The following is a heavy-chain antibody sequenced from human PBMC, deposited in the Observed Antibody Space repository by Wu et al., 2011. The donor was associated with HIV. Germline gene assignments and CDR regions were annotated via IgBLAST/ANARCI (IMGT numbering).Heavy chain of an antibody. J-gene: IGHJ6*03. CDR3: ARDPYTTSFYYYYYMDV. D-gene: IGHD6-6*01. V-gene: IGHV1-18*01. CDR1: GYTFSNYG. Sequence: QVQLVQSGTEVKKPGASVKVSCKASGYTFSNYGISWVRQAPGQGLEWLGWISAHNGNTNYAQKLQGRVTMTTDTSTSTVYMEMRSLRSDDTAVYYCARDPYTTSFYYYYYMDVWGKGTTVTVSS. CDR2: ISAHNGNT.